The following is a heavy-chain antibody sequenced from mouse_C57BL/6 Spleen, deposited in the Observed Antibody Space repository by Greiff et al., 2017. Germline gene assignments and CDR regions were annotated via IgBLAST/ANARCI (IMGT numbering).Heavy chain of an antibody. J-gene: IGHJ2*01. CDR1: GYTFTDYY. V-gene: IGHV1-26*01. D-gene: IGHD1-1*01. Sequence: EVQLQQSGPELVKPGASVKISCKASGYTFTDYYMNWVKQSHGKSLEWIGDINPNNGGTSYNQKFKGKATLTVDKPSSTAYMGLRSLTSEDSAVYYCARSDYYGSSYDDYWGQGTTLTVSS. CDR3: ARSDYYGSSYDDY. CDR2: INPNNGGT.